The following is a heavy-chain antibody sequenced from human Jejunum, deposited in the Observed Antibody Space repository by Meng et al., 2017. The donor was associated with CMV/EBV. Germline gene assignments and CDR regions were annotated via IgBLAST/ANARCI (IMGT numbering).Heavy chain of an antibody. CDR2: IYWNDDK. CDR3: AHNSHHPWGTYRDYYFDY. Sequence: LSTSGGGLAWIRQPPGKALEWLALIYWNDDKRYISSLKSRLTVTKDTSKNQVALTMTNMDPVDTATYYCAHNSHHPWGTYRDYYFDYWGQGTLVTVSS. V-gene: IGHV2-5*01. J-gene: IGHJ4*02. D-gene: IGHD3-16*02. CDR1: LSTSGGG.